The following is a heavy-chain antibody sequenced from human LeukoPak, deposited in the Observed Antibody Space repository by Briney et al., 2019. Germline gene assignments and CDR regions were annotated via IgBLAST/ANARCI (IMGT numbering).Heavy chain of an antibody. Sequence: GGSLRLSCEASGFPFDTYAMSWVRQAPGRGLEWVSAISESGEKTYYADSVEGRFTISRDNSKNTLSLQMTSLRVEDTAVYYCAKDLYRAAAGTPRAFDIWGQGTMVTVSS. D-gene: IGHD6-13*01. V-gene: IGHV3-23*01. J-gene: IGHJ3*02. CDR1: GFPFDTYA. CDR2: ISESGEKT. CDR3: AKDLYRAAAGTPRAFDI.